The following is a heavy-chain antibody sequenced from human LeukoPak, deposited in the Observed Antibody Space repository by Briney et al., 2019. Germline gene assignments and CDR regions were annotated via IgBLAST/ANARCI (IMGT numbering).Heavy chain of an antibody. CDR2: INHSGST. CDR1: GGSFSGYY. D-gene: IGHD6-19*01. J-gene: IGHJ4*02. Sequence: PSETLSLTCAVYGGSFSGYYWSWIRQPPGKGLEWIGEINHSGSTNYNPSLKSRVTISVDTSKNQFSLKLSSVTAADTAVYYCARDRGAMAVFDYWGQGTLVTVPS. V-gene: IGHV4-34*01. CDR3: ARDRGAMAVFDY.